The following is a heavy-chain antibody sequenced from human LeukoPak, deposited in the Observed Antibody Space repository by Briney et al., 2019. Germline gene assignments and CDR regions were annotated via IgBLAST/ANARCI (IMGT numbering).Heavy chain of an antibody. J-gene: IGHJ4*02. CDR3: ARYGCTGGSCFDY. CDR1: GFTFSSHW. D-gene: IGHD2-15*01. Sequence: GGSLRLSCAASGFTFSSHWMSWVAQAPLKGLGGLANIKQDGSDKYYVDSVKGRFTISKDNAKNSLYLQMNSLRADDTAVYYCARYGCTGGSCFDYWGQGTLVTVSS. CDR2: IKQDGSDK. V-gene: IGHV3-7*01.